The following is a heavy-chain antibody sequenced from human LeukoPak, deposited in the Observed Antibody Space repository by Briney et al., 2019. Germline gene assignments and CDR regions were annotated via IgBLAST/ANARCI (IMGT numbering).Heavy chain of an antibody. CDR1: GFTFSSYG. V-gene: IGHV3-30*02. D-gene: IGHD3-22*01. CDR3: AKAYSSGYWWDY. Sequence: GGSLRLSCAASGFTFSSYGMHWVRQAPGKGLEWVAFIRYDGSNKYYADSVKGRFTISRDKSKNTLYLQMNSLRAEDTAVYYCAKAYSSGYWWDYWGQGTLVTVSS. CDR2: IRYDGSNK. J-gene: IGHJ4*02.